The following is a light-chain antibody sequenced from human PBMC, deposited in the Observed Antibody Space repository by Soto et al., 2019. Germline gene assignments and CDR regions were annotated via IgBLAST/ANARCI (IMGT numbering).Light chain of an antibody. CDR1: SSNIGMTS. CDR3: GTWYSSLSRDV. J-gene: IGLJ1*01. V-gene: IGLV1-51*02. Sequence: QSVLTQPPSVSAAPGQNVTISCSGSSSNIGMTSVSWYQQLPEAAPKLLIHENYKRPSGIPDRFSGSKSGTSATLGITGLQPGDEADYYCGTWYSSLSRDVFGTGTQLTVL. CDR2: ENY.